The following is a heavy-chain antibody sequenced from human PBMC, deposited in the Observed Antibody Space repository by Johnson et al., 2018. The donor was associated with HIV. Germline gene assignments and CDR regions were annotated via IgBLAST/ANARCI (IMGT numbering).Heavy chain of an antibody. V-gene: IGHV3-20*04. D-gene: IGHD1-26*01. CDR3: ARGSFTDDAFDV. CDR1: GFIFDDYA. CDR2: INWNGGST. Sequence: VQLVESGGGVVRPGGSLRLSCATSGFIFDDYAMGWVRQVPGKGLEWVSGINWNGGSTAYADSVKGRFTISRDNAKNSLYLQMDSLRAKDTALYYCARGSFTDDAFDVWGLGTMVTVSS. J-gene: IGHJ3*01.